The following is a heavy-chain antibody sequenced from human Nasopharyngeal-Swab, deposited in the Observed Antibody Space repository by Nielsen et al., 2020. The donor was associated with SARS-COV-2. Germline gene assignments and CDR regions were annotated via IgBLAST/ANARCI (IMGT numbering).Heavy chain of an antibody. V-gene: IGHV3-49*04. J-gene: IGHJ4*02. CDR3: TRDDFWSGYYNY. D-gene: IGHD3-3*01. CDR1: GFTFCDYA. CDR2: IRSKAYGGTT. Sequence: SLKLSCTASGFTFCDYAMSWVRQAPVKVLEWVGFIRSKAYGGTTEYAASVKGRFTISRDDSKSIAYLQMNSLKTEDTAVYYCTRDDFWSGYYNYWGQGTLVTVSS.